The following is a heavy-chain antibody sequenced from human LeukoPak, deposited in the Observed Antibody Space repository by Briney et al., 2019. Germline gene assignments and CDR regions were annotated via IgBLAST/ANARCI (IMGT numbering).Heavy chain of an antibody. CDR3: ARVGSSSHRWSPPLYYFDY. CDR1: GGSISSYY. CDR2: IYHSGST. D-gene: IGHD6-13*01. J-gene: IGHJ4*02. Sequence: SETLSLTCTVSGGSISSYYWSWIRQPPGKGLEWIGYIYHSGSTYYNPSLKSRVTISVDRSKNQFSLKLSSVTAADTAVYYCARVGSSSHRWSPPLYYFDYWGQGTLVTVSS. V-gene: IGHV4-59*12.